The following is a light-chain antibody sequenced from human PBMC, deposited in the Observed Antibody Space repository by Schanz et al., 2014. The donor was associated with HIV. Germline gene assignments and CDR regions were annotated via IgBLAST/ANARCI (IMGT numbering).Light chain of an antibody. CDR1: QSVSSN. Sequence: EIVMTQSPATLSVSPGERATLSCRASQSVSSNLAWYQQKPGQAPRLLIYGASTRATGIPARFSGSGFETDFTLTISSLEPEDFAVYYCQQYDSPPWTFGQGTKVEVK. CDR2: GAS. J-gene: IGKJ1*01. V-gene: IGKV3-15*01. CDR3: QQYDSPPWT.